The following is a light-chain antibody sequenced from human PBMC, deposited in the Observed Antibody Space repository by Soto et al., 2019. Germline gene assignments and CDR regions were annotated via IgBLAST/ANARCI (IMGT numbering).Light chain of an antibody. J-gene: IGKJ1*01. CDR2: KAS. Sequence: DIQMTQSPSTLSGSVGDRVTITCRASQTISSWLAWYQQKPGKAPKLLIYKASTLKSGVPSRFSGSGSGTEFTLTINGLQPDDFATYYCQQSYNTPWTFGQGTKVDIK. V-gene: IGKV1-5*03. CDR3: QQSYNTPWT. CDR1: QTISSW.